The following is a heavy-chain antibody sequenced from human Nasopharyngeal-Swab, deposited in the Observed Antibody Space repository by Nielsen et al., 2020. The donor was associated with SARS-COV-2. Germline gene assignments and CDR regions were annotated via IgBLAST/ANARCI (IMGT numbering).Heavy chain of an antibody. V-gene: IGHV4-31*02. CDR2: IYYSGST. J-gene: IGHJ4*02. D-gene: IGHD6-13*01. Sequence: PGKGLEWIGSIYYSGSTYYNPSLKSRVTISVDTSKNQFSLKLSSVTAADTAVYYCARGKPDAFVSGIAAAGQFDYWGQGTLVTVSS. CDR3: ARGKPDAFVSGIAAAGQFDY.